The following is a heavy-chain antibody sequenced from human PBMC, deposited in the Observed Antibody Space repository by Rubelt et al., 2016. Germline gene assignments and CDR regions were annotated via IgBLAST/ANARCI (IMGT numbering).Heavy chain of an antibody. J-gene: IGHJ4*02. D-gene: IGHD3-10*01. CDR3: ARGRFSYGSFSAPYDY. CDR1: GASFSDYY. CDR2: ISHSGTT. Sequence: QVQLQQWGAGLLKPSETLSLICAVYGASFSDYYWTWIRQPPGKGLEWIGEISHSGTTYYHPSLKSRVTISINTYRDQFSLNMNSMTAADTAVYYCARGRFSYGSFSAPYDYWGQGTLVTVSS. V-gene: IGHV4-34*02.